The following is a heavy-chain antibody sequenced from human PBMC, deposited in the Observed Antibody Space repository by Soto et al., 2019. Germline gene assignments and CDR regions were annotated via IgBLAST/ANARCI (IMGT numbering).Heavy chain of an antibody. CDR2: INHSGST. D-gene: IGHD5-12*01. CDR1: GGSFSGYY. V-gene: IGHV4-34*01. CDR3: ARGNGVATILNYYYYGMDV. J-gene: IGHJ6*02. Sequence: NLPETLSLTCAVYGGSFSGYYWSWIRQPPGKGLEWIGEINHSGSTNYNPSLKSRVTISVDTSKNQFSLKLSSVTAADTAVYYCARGNGVATILNYYYYGMDVWGQGTTVTVSS.